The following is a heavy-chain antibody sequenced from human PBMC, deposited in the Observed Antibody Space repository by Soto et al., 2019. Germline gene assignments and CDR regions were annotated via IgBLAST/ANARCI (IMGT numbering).Heavy chain of an antibody. D-gene: IGHD3-3*01. CDR2: IYYSGST. Sequence: PSETLSLTCTVSGGSISSGGYYWSWIRQHPGKGLEWIGYIYYSGSTYYNPSLKSRVTISVDTSKNQFSLKLSSVTAADTAVYYCAIKGEYYDFWSGYYKGWFDPWGQGTLVTVS. J-gene: IGHJ5*02. CDR3: AIKGEYYDFWSGYYKGWFDP. CDR1: GGSISSGGYY. V-gene: IGHV4-31*03.